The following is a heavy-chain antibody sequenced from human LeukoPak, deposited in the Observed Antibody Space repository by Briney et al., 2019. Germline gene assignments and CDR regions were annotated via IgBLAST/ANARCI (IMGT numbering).Heavy chain of an antibody. CDR3: ARDASITMIVVVEPDAFDI. V-gene: IGHV1-69*04. CDR1: GGTFSSYA. Sequence: SVKVSCKASGGTFSSYAISWVRQAPGQGLEWMGRIIPILGIANYAQKFQGRVTITADKSTSTAYMELSSLRSEDTAVYYCARDASITMIVVVEPDAFDIWGQGTMVTVSS. J-gene: IGHJ3*02. CDR2: IIPILGIA. D-gene: IGHD3-22*01.